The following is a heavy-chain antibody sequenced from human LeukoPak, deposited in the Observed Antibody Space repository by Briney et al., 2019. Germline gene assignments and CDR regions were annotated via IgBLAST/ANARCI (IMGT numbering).Heavy chain of an antibody. V-gene: IGHV4-59*01. CDR2: MYYSGST. D-gene: IGHD6-13*01. CDR3: ARGVFDYYYYMDV. J-gene: IGHJ6*03. CDR1: GGSISRFY. Sequence: PSETLSLTCTVSGGSISRFYWSWIRQPPGKGLEWIGYMYYSGSTNYNPSLKSRVTISVDTSKNQFSLKLSSVTAADTAVYYCARGVFDYYYYMDVWGKGTTVTISS.